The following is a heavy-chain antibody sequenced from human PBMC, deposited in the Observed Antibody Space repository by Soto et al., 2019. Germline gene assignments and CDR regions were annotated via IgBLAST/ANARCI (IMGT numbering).Heavy chain of an antibody. Sequence: EVQLVESGGGLVQPGGSLRLSCTASGLTFSTYWMHWVRQAPGKGLAWISRLNSVATTANYADSVRGRCTISRDNAKNTVYLQLNSLRDEDTAVYYCARGVPGYYAVDVWGQGTTVTVSS. V-gene: IGHV3-74*01. CDR1: GLTFSTYW. J-gene: IGHJ6*02. CDR2: LNSVATTA. CDR3: ARGVPGYYAVDV.